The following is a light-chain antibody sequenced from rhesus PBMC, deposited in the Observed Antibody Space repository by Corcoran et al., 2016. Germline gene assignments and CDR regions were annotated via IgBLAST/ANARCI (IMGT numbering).Light chain of an antibody. CDR2: EVT. CDR1: SADIGGYNY. Sequence: QAALTQPRSVSGSPGQSVTISCTGTSADIGGYNYVSWYQQHPGTAPKLMIYEVTKRPSGVSDRFSGSKSGNTASLTISGLQAEDETDYYCSSYAGTNTSIFGGWTRLTVL. V-gene: IGLV2-32*02. CDR3: SSYAGTNTSI. J-gene: IGLJ1*01.